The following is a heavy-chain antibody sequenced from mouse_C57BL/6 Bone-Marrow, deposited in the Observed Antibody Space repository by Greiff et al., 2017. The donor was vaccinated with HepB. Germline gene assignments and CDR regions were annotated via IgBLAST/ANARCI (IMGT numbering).Heavy chain of an antibody. D-gene: IGHD1-1*01. CDR2: IYPRSGNT. CDR3: ARKDYYGSRAWFAY. V-gene: IGHV1-81*01. CDR1: GYTFTSYG. Sequence: VQLQQSGAELTRPGASVKLSCKASGYTFTSYGISWVKQRTGQGLEWIGEIYPRSGNTYYNEKFKGKATLTADKSSSTAYMELRSLTSEDSAVYFCARKDYYGSRAWFAYWGQGTLVTVSA. J-gene: IGHJ3*01.